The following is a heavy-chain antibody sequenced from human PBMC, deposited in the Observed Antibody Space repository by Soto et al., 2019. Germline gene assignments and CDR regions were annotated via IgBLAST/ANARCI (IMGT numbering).Heavy chain of an antibody. Sequence: GSGPTLVNPTETLTLTCTFSGFSLTSPGMCVSWILHPPGKALERLALIERGDDDKYYSTSLKTRLTISKDTRKNQVVLTMANMEPADTGTYYCARSIRGPRRFNGMDVWGQGTTVTVSS. V-gene: IGHV2-70*13. D-gene: IGHD1-20*01. J-gene: IGHJ6*02. CDR2: IERGDDDK. CDR1: GFSLTSPGMC. CDR3: ARSIRGPRRFNGMDV.